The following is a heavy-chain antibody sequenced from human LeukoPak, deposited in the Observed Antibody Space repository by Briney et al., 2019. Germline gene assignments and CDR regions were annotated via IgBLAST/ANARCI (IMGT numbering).Heavy chain of an antibody. CDR1: GFTFSGYW. V-gene: IGHV3-74*01. D-gene: IGHD5-24*01. CDR3: ALDGYNSYFFDY. Sequence: GGSLRLSCAASGFTFSGYWMHWVRQAPGKGLVWVSRINSDGSSTNYADSVKGRFTISRDSAKSTLYLQMNSLRAEDTAVYYCALDGYNSYFFDYWGQGTLVTVSS. CDR2: INSDGSST. J-gene: IGHJ4*02.